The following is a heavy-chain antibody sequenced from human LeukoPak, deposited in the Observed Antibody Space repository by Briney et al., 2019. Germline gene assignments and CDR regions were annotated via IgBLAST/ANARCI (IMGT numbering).Heavy chain of an antibody. J-gene: IGHJ5*02. V-gene: IGHV1-69*13. CDR3: ARGVGRYYYDSHVSPPNWFDP. CDR2: IIPILGTA. Sequence: GASVKVSCKASGYTFSNFGISWVRQAPGQGLEWMGGIIPILGTANYAQKFQGRVTITADESTSTAYMELSSLRSEDTAVYYCARGVGRYYYDSHVSPPNWFDPWGQGTLVTVSS. CDR1: GYTFSNFG. D-gene: IGHD3-22*01.